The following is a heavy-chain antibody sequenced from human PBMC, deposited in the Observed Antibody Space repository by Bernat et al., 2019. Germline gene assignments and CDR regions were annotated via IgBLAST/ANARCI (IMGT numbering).Heavy chain of an antibody. CDR3: AKASGYSYSYPFDY. V-gene: IGHV3-23*01. J-gene: IGHJ4*02. Sequence: EVQMLESGGGLVQPGGSLRLSCAASGFTFSSYGMSWVRQAPGKGLEWFSGISGSGGSTNYADSVKGRFTISRDNSNNTLYLKMNSLRAEDAAVYYCAKASGYSYSYPFDYWGQGTLVTVSS. CDR2: ISGSGGST. D-gene: IGHD5-18*01. CDR1: GFTFSSYG.